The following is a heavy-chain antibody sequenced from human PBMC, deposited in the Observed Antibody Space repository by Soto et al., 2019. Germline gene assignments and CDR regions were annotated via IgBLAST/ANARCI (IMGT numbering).Heavy chain of an antibody. J-gene: IGHJ4*02. CDR3: AREPYYYDSSGYYN. V-gene: IGHV3-21*01. CDR1: GFTFSSYS. CDR2: ISSSSSYI. D-gene: IGHD3-22*01. Sequence: EVQLVESGGGLVKAGGSLRLSCAASGFTFSSYSMNWVRQAPGKGLEWVSSISSSSSYIYYADSVKGRFTISRDNAKNSLYLQMNSLRAEDTAVYYCAREPYYYDSSGYYNWGQGTLVTVSS.